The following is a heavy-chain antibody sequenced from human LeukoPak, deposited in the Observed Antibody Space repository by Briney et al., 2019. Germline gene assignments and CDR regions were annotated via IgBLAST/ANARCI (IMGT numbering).Heavy chain of an antibody. CDR1: GFTVSSNS. J-gene: IGHJ4*02. CDR3: ANSPDGAFDY. Sequence: GGSLRLSCTVSGFTVSSNSMSWVRQAPGKGLEWVSAISGSGGSTYYADSVKGRFTISRDNSKNTLYLHMNSLRAEDTAVYYCANSPDGAFDYWGQGTLVTVSS. V-gene: IGHV3-23*01. CDR2: ISGSGGST.